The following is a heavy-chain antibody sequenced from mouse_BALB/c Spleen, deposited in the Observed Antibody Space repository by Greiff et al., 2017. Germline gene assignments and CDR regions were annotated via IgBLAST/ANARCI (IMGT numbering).Heavy chain of an antibody. J-gene: IGHJ4*01. Sequence: DVHLVESGGGLVKPGGSLKLSCAASGFTFSSYAMSWVRQTPEKRLEWVASISSGGSTYYPDSVKGRFTISRDNARNILYLQMSSLRSEDTAMYYCARPLWDYYAMDYWGQGTSVTVSS. D-gene: IGHD1-1*02. V-gene: IGHV5-6-5*01. CDR3: ARPLWDYYAMDY. CDR1: GFTFSSYA. CDR2: ISSGGST.